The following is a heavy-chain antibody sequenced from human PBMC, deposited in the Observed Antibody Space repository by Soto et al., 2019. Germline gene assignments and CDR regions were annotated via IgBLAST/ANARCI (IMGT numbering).Heavy chain of an antibody. J-gene: IGHJ6*02. CDR3: ARDFPVDFWSGYLASYYGMDV. V-gene: IGHV3-74*01. CDR2: INSDGSST. Sequence: GGSLRLSCAASGFTFSSYWMHWVRQAPGQGLVWVSRINSDGSSTSYADSVKGRFTISRDNAKNTLYLQMNSLRAEDTAVYYCARDFPVDFWSGYLASYYGMDVWGQGTTVTVSS. D-gene: IGHD3-3*01. CDR1: GFTFSSYW.